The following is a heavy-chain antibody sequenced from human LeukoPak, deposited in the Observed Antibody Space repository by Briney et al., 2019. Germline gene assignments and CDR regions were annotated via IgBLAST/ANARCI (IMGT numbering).Heavy chain of an antibody. CDR2: IIPLLNIA. Sequence: ASVKVSCKASGGTFNSYGISWVRQAPGQGLEWMGRIIPLLNIANYAQKFQGRVTITADKSTSTAYMEVSSLRSEDTAVYSCAREVFTRWGAAVYFDYWGQGTLVTVSS. CDR3: AREVFTRWGAAVYFDY. J-gene: IGHJ4*02. CDR1: GGTFNSYG. V-gene: IGHV1-69*04. D-gene: IGHD1-26*01.